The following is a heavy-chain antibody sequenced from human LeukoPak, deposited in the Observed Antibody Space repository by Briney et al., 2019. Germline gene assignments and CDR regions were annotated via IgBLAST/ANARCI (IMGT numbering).Heavy chain of an antibody. CDR1: GFTFSSYG. J-gene: IGHJ3*02. CDR2: IRYDGSNK. CDR3: AKDSQRYSYGSPTDAFDI. V-gene: IGHV3-30*02. D-gene: IGHD5-18*01. Sequence: GGSLRLSCAASGFTFSSYGMHWVRQAPGKGLEWVAFIRYDGSNKYYADSVKGRFTISRDNSKNTLYLQTNSLRAEDTAVYYCAKDSQRYSYGSPTDAFDIWGQGTMVTVSS.